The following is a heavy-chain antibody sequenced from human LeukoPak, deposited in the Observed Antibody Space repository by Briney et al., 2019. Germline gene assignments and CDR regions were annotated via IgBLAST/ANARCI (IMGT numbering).Heavy chain of an antibody. CDR1: EFPFRVYA. D-gene: IGHD1-26*01. CDR3: AKGSDSPRPYYFDL. V-gene: IGHV3-23*01. Sequence: PGGSLRLSCTASEFPFRVYAMGWVRQAPGEGLEWVSGITDSGGDTYHADSVKGRLTISRDNSKNTLYLQMNGLRVEDTAVYYCAKGSDSPRPYYFDLWGQGTLVIVSS. J-gene: IGHJ4*02. CDR2: ITDSGGDT.